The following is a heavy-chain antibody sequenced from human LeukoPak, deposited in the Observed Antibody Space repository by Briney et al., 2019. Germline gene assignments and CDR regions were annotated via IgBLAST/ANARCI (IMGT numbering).Heavy chain of an antibody. CDR3: ARETSGTYYNPLGYMDV. J-gene: IGHJ6*03. CDR2: IFASGIT. V-gene: IGHV4-4*07. D-gene: IGHD3-10*01. Sequence: SETLSLTCTVSGGSISIYYWNWIRQPAGKGLEWIGRIFASGITNYNPSLKSRVTMSVDTSKNQFSLNLSSVIAADTAIYYCARETSGTYYNPLGYMDVWGKGTTVTVSS. CDR1: GGSISIYY.